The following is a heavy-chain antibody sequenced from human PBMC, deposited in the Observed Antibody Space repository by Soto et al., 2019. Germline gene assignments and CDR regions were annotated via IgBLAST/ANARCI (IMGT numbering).Heavy chain of an antibody. CDR3: ARAGGKYSSGWSPLVYFDY. V-gene: IGHV3-30-3*01. D-gene: IGHD6-19*01. CDR1: GFPFSSYS. J-gene: IGHJ4*02. Sequence: GGSLRLSCAASGFPFSSYSMHLERQAPGKGLGCVSVLSYAGANKYYADSVKGRVTISRDNSKNTLYLHMNSLRAEDTAVYYCARAGGKYSSGWSPLVYFDYWGQGTLVTVSS. CDR2: LSYAGANK.